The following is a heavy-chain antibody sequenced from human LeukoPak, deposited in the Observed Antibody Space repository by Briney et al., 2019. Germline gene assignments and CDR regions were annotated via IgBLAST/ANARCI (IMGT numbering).Heavy chain of an antibody. D-gene: IGHD5-18*01. CDR3: ASGEYSYGHLYYYYYMDV. V-gene: IGHV1-69*06. J-gene: IGHJ6*03. CDR2: IIPIFGTA. CDR1: GGTFSSYA. Sequence: SVKVSCKASGGTFSSYAISWVRQAPGQGLEWMGGIIPIFGTANYAQKFQGRVTITADKSTSTAYMEPSSLRSEDTAVYYCASGEYSYGHLYYYYYMDVWGKGTTVTVSS.